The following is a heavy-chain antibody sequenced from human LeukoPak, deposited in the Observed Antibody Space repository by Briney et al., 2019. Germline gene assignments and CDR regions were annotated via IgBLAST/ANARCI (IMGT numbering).Heavy chain of an antibody. D-gene: IGHD1-7*01. Sequence: ASVKVSCKTSGYTFYDYGISWVRQAPGQGLEWMGWIGADTGNTNFAQKLQDRVTMTTDTSTSTAYMELRSLTSDDTAVYYCARDSRETGSTSDFDFWGQGTLVTVSP. CDR1: GYTFYDYG. V-gene: IGHV1-18*04. CDR2: IGADTGNT. CDR3: ARDSRETGSTSDFDF. J-gene: IGHJ4*02.